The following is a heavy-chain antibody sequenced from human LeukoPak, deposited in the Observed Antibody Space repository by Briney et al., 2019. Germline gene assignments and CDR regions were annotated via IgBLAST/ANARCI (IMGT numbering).Heavy chain of an antibody. D-gene: IGHD3-22*01. J-gene: IGHJ4*02. V-gene: IGHV4-34*01. Sequence: SETLSLTCAVYGGSFSGYYWSWIRQPPGKGLEWIGEINHSGSTNYNPSLKSRVTISVDTSKNQFSLKLSSVTAADTAVYYCARGRPLRITMIVVVITRFDYWGQGTLVTVSS. CDR3: ARGRPLRITMIVVVITRFDY. CDR2: INHSGST. CDR1: GGSFSGYY.